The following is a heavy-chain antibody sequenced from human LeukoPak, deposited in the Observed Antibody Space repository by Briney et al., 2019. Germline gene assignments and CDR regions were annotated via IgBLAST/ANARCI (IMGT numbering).Heavy chain of an antibody. J-gene: IGHJ4*02. V-gene: IGHV1-18*01. CDR3: ARVGGTRLYYFDY. Sequence: ASVKVSCKTSGYTFTSYGVSWVRQAPGQGLEWMGWISVYNGNTIYAEKLQGRVTVTTDTSTTTAYMELRSLRSDDTAVYYCARVGGTRLYYFDYWGQGTLVTVSS. D-gene: IGHD2-15*01. CDR1: GYTFTSYG. CDR2: ISVYNGNT.